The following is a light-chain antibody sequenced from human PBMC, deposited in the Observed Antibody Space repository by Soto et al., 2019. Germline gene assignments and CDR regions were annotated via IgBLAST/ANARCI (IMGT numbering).Light chain of an antibody. V-gene: IGLV2-23*02. CDR3: CSYAGSTTPVV. J-gene: IGLJ2*01. CDR2: EVD. CDR1: SSDVGSYNL. Sequence: QSALTQPASVSGSPGQSITISCTGTSSDVGSYNLVSWYQQYPGKAPKLMIYEVDKWPSGVPYRFSGSKSGNTASLTISGLQAEYEADDYCCSYAGSTTPVVFGGGTKLTVL.